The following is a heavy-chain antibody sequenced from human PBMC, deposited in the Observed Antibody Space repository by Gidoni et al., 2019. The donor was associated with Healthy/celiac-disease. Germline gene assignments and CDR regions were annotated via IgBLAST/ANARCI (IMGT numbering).Heavy chain of an antibody. J-gene: IGHJ5*02. CDR2: INPNRGGT. Sequence: QVQLVQSGAEVKKPGASVKVSCKASGYTFTGSYMHWVRQAPGQGLEWMGWINPNRGGTNYAQKFQGRVTMTRDTSISTAYMELSRLRSDDTAVYYCASAGVYDSSGYADWFDPWGQGTLVTVSS. CDR3: ASAGVYDSSGYADWFDP. D-gene: IGHD3-22*01. CDR1: GYTFTGSY. V-gene: IGHV1-2*02.